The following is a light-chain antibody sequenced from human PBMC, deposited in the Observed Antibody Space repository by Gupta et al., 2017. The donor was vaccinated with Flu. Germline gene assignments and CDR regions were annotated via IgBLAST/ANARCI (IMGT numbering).Light chain of an antibody. J-gene: IGKJ1*01. Sequence: DIKMSQPPSPLSPSAGDRVTITCRASQSISSWLAWYQQKPGKAPKLLIYRASSLESGVPSRFSGSGSGTEFTLTISSLQPEDFAAYYCQQDNSSSGTFGQGTKVEIK. V-gene: IGKV1-5*03. CDR3: QQDNSSSGT. CDR1: QSISSW. CDR2: RAS.